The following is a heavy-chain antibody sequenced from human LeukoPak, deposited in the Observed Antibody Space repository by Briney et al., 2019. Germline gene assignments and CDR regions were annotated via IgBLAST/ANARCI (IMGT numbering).Heavy chain of an antibody. Sequence: SETLPLTCTVSGGSISSYYWSWIRQPPGKGLEWIGYIYYSGSTNYNPSLESRVTISVDTSKNQFSLKLSSVTAADTAVYYCARGYDFWSGYYWGYWGQGTLVTVSS. CDR1: GGSISSYY. V-gene: IGHV4-59*01. D-gene: IGHD3-3*01. CDR2: IYYSGST. J-gene: IGHJ4*02. CDR3: ARGYDFWSGYYWGY.